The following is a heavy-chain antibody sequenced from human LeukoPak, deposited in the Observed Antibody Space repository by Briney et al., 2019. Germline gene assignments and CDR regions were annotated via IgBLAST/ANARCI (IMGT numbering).Heavy chain of an antibody. D-gene: IGHD2-15*01. Sequence: SETLSLTCTVSGGSISSSSYYWGWIRQPPGKGLEWIGSIYYSGSTYHNPSLKSRVTISVDTSKNQFSLKLSSATAADTAVYYCARSFLGGGSFDYWGQGTLVTVSS. V-gene: IGHV4-39*07. CDR3: ARSFLGGGSFDY. J-gene: IGHJ4*02. CDR2: IYYSGST. CDR1: GGSISSSSYY.